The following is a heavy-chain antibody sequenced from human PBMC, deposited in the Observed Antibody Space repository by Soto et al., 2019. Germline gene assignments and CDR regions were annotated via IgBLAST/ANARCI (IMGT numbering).Heavy chain of an antibody. CDR2: ISGNGGST. D-gene: IGHD6-6*01. Sequence: EVQLLESGGGLVQPGGSLRLSCGASGFTFSVYAMTCVRQAPGKGLEWVSAISGNGGSTYYADSVKGRFTISRDNSKSTLHLQMNSLRVEDTAVYYCAKDRTFGPPLVRFDSWGQGTLVTVSS. CDR1: GFTFSVYA. V-gene: IGHV3-23*01. J-gene: IGHJ4*02. CDR3: AKDRTFGPPLVRFDS.